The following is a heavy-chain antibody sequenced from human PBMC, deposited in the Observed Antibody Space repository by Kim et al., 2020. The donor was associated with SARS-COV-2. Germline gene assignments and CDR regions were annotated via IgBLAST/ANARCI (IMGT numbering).Heavy chain of an antibody. J-gene: IGHJ4*02. CDR3: TTDQGVYGDYPIYFDY. Sequence: PVKGRFTIARDDSKNTLYLQMNSLKTEDTAVYYCTTDQGVYGDYPIYFDYWGQGTLVTVSS. V-gene: IGHV3-15*01. D-gene: IGHD4-17*01.